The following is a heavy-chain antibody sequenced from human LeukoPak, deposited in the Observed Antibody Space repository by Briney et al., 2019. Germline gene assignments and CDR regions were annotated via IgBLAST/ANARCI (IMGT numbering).Heavy chain of an antibody. Sequence: GGSLRLSCAASGFTFSSYAMSWVRQAPGKGLEWVSAISGSGGSTYYADSVKGRFTISRDNAKNSLYLQMNSLRAEDTAVYYCARGGTLGCFDIWGQGTMVTVSS. CDR3: ARGGTLGCFDI. J-gene: IGHJ3*02. CDR1: GFTFSSYA. V-gene: IGHV3-23*01. D-gene: IGHD1-26*01. CDR2: ISGSGGST.